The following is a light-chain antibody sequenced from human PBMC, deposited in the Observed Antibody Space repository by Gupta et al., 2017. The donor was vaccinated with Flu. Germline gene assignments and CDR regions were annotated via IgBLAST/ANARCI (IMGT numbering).Light chain of an antibody. J-gene: IGLJ2*01. Sequence: QSALTQPRSVSGSPGQSVTISCTGTSSDVGGYNYVSWYQQHPGKAHKLMISDVSKRPSGVPDRFSGSKSVNTASLTISGLQAEDKADYYCCSYAGSSYVVFGGGTKLTVL. CDR1: SSDVGGYNY. CDR3: CSYAGSSYVV. CDR2: DVS. V-gene: IGLV2-11*01.